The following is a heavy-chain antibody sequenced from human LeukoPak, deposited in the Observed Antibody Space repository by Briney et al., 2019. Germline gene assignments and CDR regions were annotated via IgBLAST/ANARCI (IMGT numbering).Heavy chain of an antibody. Sequence: PGGSLRLSCAASGFTFSTSGMNWVRQAPGKGLEWVSYISNSSTAKYYVDSVKGRFTISRDNAKNSLYLQMNSLRAEDTAVYYCARARGSGWLMDAFDMWGQGTMVTVSS. CDR1: GFTFSTSG. CDR2: ISNSSTAK. CDR3: ARARGSGWLMDAFDM. V-gene: IGHV3-48*04. D-gene: IGHD6-19*01. J-gene: IGHJ3*02.